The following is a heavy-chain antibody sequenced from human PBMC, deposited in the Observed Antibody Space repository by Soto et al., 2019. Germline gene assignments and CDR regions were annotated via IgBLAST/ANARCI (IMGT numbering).Heavy chain of an antibody. Sequence: EVQLVESGGGLVKPGGSLRLSCAASGLTFSNAWMSWVRQTPGKGLEWVGRVKSKTDSETTNYAAPVKGRFTISRDDAENTLYLQMNSRKTEDTDVYYCTTNVGQSSLGFGSWGQGTLVTVSS. CDR1: GLTFSNAW. J-gene: IGHJ5*02. CDR3: TTNVGQSSLGFGS. D-gene: IGHD3-16*01. V-gene: IGHV3-15*01. CDR2: VKSKTDSETT.